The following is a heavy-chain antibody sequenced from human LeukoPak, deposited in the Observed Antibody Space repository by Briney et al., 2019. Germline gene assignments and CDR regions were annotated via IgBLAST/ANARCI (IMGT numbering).Heavy chain of an antibody. Sequence: PSETLSLTCAVYGGSFSGYYWSWIRQPPGKGLEWIGEINHSGSTNYNPSLKSRVTISVDTSKNQFSLKLSSVTAADTAVYYCARGYLIRLRQQLVTWFDPWGQGTLVTVSS. CDR2: INHSGST. CDR3: ARGYLIRLRQQLVTWFDP. D-gene: IGHD6-13*01. J-gene: IGHJ5*02. V-gene: IGHV4-34*01. CDR1: GGSFSGYY.